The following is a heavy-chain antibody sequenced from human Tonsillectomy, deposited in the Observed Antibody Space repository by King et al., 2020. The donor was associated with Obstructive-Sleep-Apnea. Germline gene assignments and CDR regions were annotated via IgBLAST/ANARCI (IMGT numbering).Heavy chain of an antibody. CDR3: ARAGITMVRGDHIDAFDI. V-gene: IGHV2-70*15. CDR2: IDWDDDK. D-gene: IGHD3-10*01. CDR1: GFSLSTSGMC. J-gene: IGHJ3*02. Sequence: VTLKESGPALVKPTQTLTLTCTFSGFSLSTSGMCVSWIRQPPGKALEWLARIDWDDDKYYSTSLKTRLTISKDTSKNQVVLTMTNMDPVDTATYDCARAGITMVRGDHIDAFDIWGQGTMVTVSS.